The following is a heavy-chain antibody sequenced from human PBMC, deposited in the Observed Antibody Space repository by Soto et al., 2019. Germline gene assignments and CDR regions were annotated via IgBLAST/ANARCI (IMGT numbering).Heavy chain of an antibody. CDR3: VRLLPDDSSGDVGFDY. J-gene: IGHJ4*02. D-gene: IGHD3-22*01. V-gene: IGHV4-61*01. CDR2: IYYSGST. CDR1: GGSVSSGSYY. Sequence: QVQLQESGPGLVKPSETLSLTCTVSGGSVSSGSYYWSWIRQPPGKGLEWIGYIYYSGSTNYNPSLKSRVTISVDTSKNQCSLKLSSVTAADTDVYYCVRLLPDDSSGDVGFDYWGQGTLVTVSS.